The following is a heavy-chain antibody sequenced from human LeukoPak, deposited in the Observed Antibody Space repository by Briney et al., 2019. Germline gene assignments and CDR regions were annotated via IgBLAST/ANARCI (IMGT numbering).Heavy chain of an antibody. J-gene: IGHJ4*02. Sequence: ASETLSLTCTVSGGSISSSSYYWGWIRQPPGKGLEWIGEISHSGTTLYNPSLKSRVTISVDKSKNQFSLNLNSVTAADTAVYYCARDSANGSNWYFDYWGQGTLVTVSS. CDR1: GGSISSSSYY. V-gene: IGHV4-39*07. CDR2: ISHSGTT. D-gene: IGHD5-24*01. CDR3: ARDSANGSNWYFDY.